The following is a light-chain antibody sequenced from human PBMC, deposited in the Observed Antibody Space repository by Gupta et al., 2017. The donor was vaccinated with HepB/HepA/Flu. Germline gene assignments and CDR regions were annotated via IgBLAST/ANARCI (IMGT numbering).Light chain of an antibody. J-gene: IGKJ2*01. V-gene: IGKV3-20*01. CDR2: GES. CDR1: QSVSRSY. CDR3: QQYGSSPTYT. Sequence: EIVLTQSPGTLSLSPGERATLSCRASQSVSRSYLAWYQQKPGQAPRLLIYGESNRGTGIPDRFSGSGCGTDFTLTISRLEPEDFAVYYCQQYGSSPTYTFGQGTKLEIK.